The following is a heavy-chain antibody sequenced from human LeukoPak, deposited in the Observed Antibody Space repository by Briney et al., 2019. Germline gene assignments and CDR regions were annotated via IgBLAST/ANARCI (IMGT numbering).Heavy chain of an antibody. Sequence: ASVKVSCKVSGYTLTELSMHWVRQAPGKGLEWMGGFDPEDGETIYAQKFQGRVTMTRDTSTSTVYMELSSLRSEDTAVYYCARPTYSSYFDYWGQGTLVTVSS. CDR2: FDPEDGET. D-gene: IGHD4-11*01. CDR3: ARPTYSSYFDY. V-gene: IGHV1-24*01. J-gene: IGHJ4*02. CDR1: GYTLTELS.